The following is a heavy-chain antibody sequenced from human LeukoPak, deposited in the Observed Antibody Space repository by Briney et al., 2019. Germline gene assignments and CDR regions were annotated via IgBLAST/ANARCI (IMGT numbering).Heavy chain of an antibody. J-gene: IGHJ4*02. D-gene: IGHD2/OR15-2a*01. V-gene: IGHV4-59*08. CDR1: GGSISSYY. CDR3: AGHHPRNTVDF. Sequence: PSETLSLTCTVSGGSISSYYWSWIRQPPGKGLERIAYISDIGSINYNPSLKSRVTISLDTSKNQFSLKLSSVTAADTAVYYCAGHHPRNTVDFWGQGTLVTVSS. CDR2: ISDIGSI.